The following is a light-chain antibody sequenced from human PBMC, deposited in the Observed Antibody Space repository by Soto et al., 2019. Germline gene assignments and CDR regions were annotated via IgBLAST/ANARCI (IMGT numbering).Light chain of an antibody. CDR1: QSITNN. V-gene: IGKV3-15*01. Sequence: IVLTQSPGTLSLSPGERATLSCRAIQSITNNYLAWYQQKPGRAHRLLIYGASSRATGIPARFSGSGSGTEFTLTISSLQSEDFAVYYCQQYNNWPPITFGQGTRLEI. CDR2: GAS. CDR3: QQYNNWPPIT. J-gene: IGKJ5*01.